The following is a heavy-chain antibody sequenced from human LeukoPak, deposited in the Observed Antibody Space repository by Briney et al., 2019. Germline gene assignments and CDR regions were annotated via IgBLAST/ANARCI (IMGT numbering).Heavy chain of an antibody. CDR1: GGSLSSGGYF. CDR3: AGSEATTTPPPYGMDV. CDR2: IFYSGST. J-gene: IGHJ6*02. V-gene: IGHV4-31*03. D-gene: IGHD5-12*01. Sequence: SETLSLTCTVSGGSLSSGGYFWNRFRQHPGKGLEWIGYIFYSGSTYYNPSLKSRVTISVDTSQNQFSLKLSSVTAADTAVYYCAGSEATTTPPPYGMDVWGQGTTVTVSS.